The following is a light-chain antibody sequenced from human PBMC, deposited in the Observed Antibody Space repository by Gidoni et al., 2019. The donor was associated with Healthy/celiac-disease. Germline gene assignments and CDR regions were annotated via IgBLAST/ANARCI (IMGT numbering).Light chain of an antibody. J-gene: IGKJ4*01. Sequence: EIVMTQSTATLSVSPGESATLSCRASQSVSSNLAWYQQKPGQAPRLRIYGASTRATGIPARFSGSGSGTEFTLTISSLQSEDFAVYYCQQYKNWPPLTFGGGTKVEIK. CDR1: QSVSSN. CDR3: QQYKNWPPLT. CDR2: GAS. V-gene: IGKV3-15*01.